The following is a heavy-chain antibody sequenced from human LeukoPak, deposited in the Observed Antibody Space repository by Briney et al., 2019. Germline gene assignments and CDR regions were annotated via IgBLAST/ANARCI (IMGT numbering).Heavy chain of an antibody. J-gene: IGHJ3*02. CDR3: ARVHYSGSWYDAFDI. Sequence: GESLKISCKSSGYSFANCWLGWVRQMPGKGLHWMGIIYPGDSDTKYSQSFRGQVTISVDKSINTACLHWSSLKASDTAMYYCARVHYSGSWYDAFDIWGQGTKVTVSS. V-gene: IGHV5-51*01. D-gene: IGHD6-13*01. CDR1: GYSFANCW. CDR2: IYPGDSDT.